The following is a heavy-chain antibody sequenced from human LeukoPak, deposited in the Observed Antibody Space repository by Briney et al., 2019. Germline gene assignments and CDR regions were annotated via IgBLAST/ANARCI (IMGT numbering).Heavy chain of an antibody. V-gene: IGHV3-30*04. CDR1: GFTFSSYA. Sequence: QPGGSLRLSCAASGFTFSSYAIHWVRQAPGKGLEWVAVISYDGSNKYYADSVKGRFTISRDNAKNSLYLQMNSLRAEDTAVYYCARGSSSSGNWFDPWGQGTLVTVSS. CDR2: ISYDGSNK. J-gene: IGHJ5*02. D-gene: IGHD6-13*01. CDR3: ARGSSSSGNWFDP.